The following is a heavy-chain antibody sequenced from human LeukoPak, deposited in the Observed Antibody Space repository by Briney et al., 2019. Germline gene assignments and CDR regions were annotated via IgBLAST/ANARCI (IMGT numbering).Heavy chain of an antibody. Sequence: GGSLRLSCAASGFTFGTYNMNWVRQAPGKGLEWVSSISSSSSYIYYADSMKGRFTISRDNAKNSLYLQMNSLRAEDTAVYYCARDKAPYYFDYWGQGTLVTVSS. CDR1: GFTFGTYN. CDR2: ISSSSSYI. J-gene: IGHJ4*02. V-gene: IGHV3-21*01. CDR3: ARDKAPYYFDY.